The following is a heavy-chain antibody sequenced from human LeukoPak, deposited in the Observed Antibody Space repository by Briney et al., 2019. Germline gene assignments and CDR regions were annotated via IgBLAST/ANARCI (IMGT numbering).Heavy chain of an antibody. J-gene: IGHJ4*02. Sequence: SVKVSCKASGYTFTSYAMNWVRQAPGQGLEWMGWISAYNGNTNYARKLQGRVTMTTDTSTSTAYMELRSLRSDDTAVYYCARDQREYYYDSSGTNGDYWGQGTLVTVSS. CDR3: ARDQREYYYDSSGTNGDY. CDR1: GYTFTSYA. D-gene: IGHD3-22*01. CDR2: ISAYNGNT. V-gene: IGHV1-18*01.